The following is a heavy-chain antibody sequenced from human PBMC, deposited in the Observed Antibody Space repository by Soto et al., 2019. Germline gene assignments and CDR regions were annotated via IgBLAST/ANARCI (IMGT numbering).Heavy chain of an antibody. J-gene: IGHJ6*03. V-gene: IGHV3-74*01. CDR2: INSDGSRT. Sequence: EVQLVESGGGLVQPGGSLRLSCAASGFTFSSYYMHWVRQAPGKGLEWVSRINSDGSRTSYADSVKGRFTISRDNAKNTLYLQMNSLRAEDTAVYYCARGSVQLWLNLSHMDVWGKGTTVTVSS. CDR1: GFTFSSYY. CDR3: ARGSVQLWLNLSHMDV. D-gene: IGHD5-18*01.